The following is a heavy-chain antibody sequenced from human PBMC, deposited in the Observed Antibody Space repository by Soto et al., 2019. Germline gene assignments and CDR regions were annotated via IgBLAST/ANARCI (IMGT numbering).Heavy chain of an antibody. CDR3: ARSSTDFWSGYYIGRYYYYYGMDV. J-gene: IGHJ6*02. CDR1: GFTFSSYG. V-gene: IGHV3-33*01. D-gene: IGHD3-3*01. CDR2: IWYDGSNK. Sequence: RLSCAASGFTFSSYGMHWVRQAPGKGLEWVAVIWYDGSNKYYADSVKGRFTISRDNSKNTLYLQMNSLRAEDTAVYYCARSSTDFWSGYYIGRYYYYYGMDVWGQGTTATVSS.